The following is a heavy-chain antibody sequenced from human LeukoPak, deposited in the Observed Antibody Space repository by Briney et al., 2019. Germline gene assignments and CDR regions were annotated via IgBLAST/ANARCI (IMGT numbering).Heavy chain of an antibody. V-gene: IGHV3-30*03. CDR3: ASAGYCSGGSCYIGSFDY. J-gene: IGHJ4*02. CDR2: ISYDGSNK. Sequence: GGSLRLSCAASGFTFSSYGMHWVRQAPGKGLEWVAVISYDGSNKYYADSVKGRSTISRDNSKNTLYLQMNSLRAEDTAVYYCASAGYCSGGSCYIGSFDYWGQGTLVTVSS. D-gene: IGHD2-15*01. CDR1: GFTFSSYG.